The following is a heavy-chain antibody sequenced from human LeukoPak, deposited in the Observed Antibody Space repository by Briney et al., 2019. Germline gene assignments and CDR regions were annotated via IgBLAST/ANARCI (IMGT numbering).Heavy chain of an antibody. V-gene: IGHV3-43*02. CDR3: AKDYGSGSYQINFFDY. CDR2: ISGDGGST. Sequence: PGGSLRLSCAASGFTFDDYAMHWVRQAPGKGLEWVSLISGDGGSTYFADSVKGRFTISRDNSKNSLYLQMNSLRTEDTALYYCAKDYGSGSYQINFFDYWGQGTLVTVSS. J-gene: IGHJ4*02. CDR1: GFTFDDYA. D-gene: IGHD3-10*01.